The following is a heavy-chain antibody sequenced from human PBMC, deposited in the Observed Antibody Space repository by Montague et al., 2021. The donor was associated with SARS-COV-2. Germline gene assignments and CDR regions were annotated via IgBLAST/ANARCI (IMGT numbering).Heavy chain of an antibody. Sequence: SLRLSCAASGFTFGDYAMHWVRQAPGKGLEWVSGISWNSGSIGYADSVKGRFTISRDNAKNSLYLQMNSLRAGDTALYYCAKDMGSRVYYYSSGFEATGGYGMDVWGQGTTVTVSS. CDR3: AKDMGSRVYYYSSGFEATGGYGMDV. D-gene: IGHD3-22*01. V-gene: IGHV3-9*01. CDR2: ISWNSGSI. J-gene: IGHJ6*02. CDR1: GFTFGDYA.